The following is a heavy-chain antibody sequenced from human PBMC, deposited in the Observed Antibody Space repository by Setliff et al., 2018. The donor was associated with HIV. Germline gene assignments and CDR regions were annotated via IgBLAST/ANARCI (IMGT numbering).Heavy chain of an antibody. V-gene: IGHV4-38-2*01. CDR3: ARLVRQTYGSGTFYNYYYYMDV. Sequence: PSETLSLTCAVSGSSIRGAYYWGWIRQPPGKGLEWIGSVFFSGTTYYNPSLRSRIAISVDTSKSDFSLRLNSVTAADTAVYYCARLVRQTYGSGTFYNYYYYMDVWGKGTTVTVSS. D-gene: IGHD3-10*01. J-gene: IGHJ6*03. CDR1: GSSIRGAYY. CDR2: VFFSGTT.